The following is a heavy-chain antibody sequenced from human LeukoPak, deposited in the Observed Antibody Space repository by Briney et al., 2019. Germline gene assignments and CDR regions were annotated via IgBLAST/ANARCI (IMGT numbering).Heavy chain of an antibody. CDR2: IKSKVDGGTT. J-gene: IGHJ4*02. CDR3: AVERGGCSAVTCYAFNH. CDR1: GFSFSDGW. Sequence: GGSLRLSCAGSGFSFSDGWMGWVRQAPGKGPEWVGRIKSKVDGGTTDYAAPVKGRFTISRDDSQNKLFLQMNSLEIGDTAVYYCAVERGGCSAVTCYAFNHWGQGTLVTVSS. D-gene: IGHD2-15*01. V-gene: IGHV3-15*01.